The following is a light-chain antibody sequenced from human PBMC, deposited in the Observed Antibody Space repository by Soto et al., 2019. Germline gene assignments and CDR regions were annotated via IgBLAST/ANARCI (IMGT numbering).Light chain of an antibody. CDR2: KAS. CDR1: QGIGSE. Sequence: AIKMTQSPSCRSASVGDRVTITCRASQGIGSELGWYQQKPGQAPKVLSYKASGLQHGVPSRFSGSGSGTDFTLTISSLQPEDFATYYCLQDYSYPLTFGGGTKVEIK. CDR3: LQDYSYPLT. J-gene: IGKJ4*01. V-gene: IGKV1-6*01.